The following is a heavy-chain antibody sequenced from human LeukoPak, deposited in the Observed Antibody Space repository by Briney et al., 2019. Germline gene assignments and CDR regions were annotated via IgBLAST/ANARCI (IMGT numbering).Heavy chain of an antibody. J-gene: IGHJ4*02. D-gene: IGHD5-12*01. CDR3: ARDQGGYSGYETDY. CDR1: GYTFTSYD. CDR2: MNPNSGNT. V-gene: IGHV1-8*01. Sequence: GASVKVSCKASGYTFTSYDINWVRQATGQGLEWMGWMNPNSGNTGYAQKFQGRVTMTRNTAISTAYMELRSMRSEDTAVYYCARDQGGYSGYETDYWGQRTPVTVSS.